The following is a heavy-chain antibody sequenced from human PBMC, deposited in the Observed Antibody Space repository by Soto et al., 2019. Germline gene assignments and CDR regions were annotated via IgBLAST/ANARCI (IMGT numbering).Heavy chain of an antibody. D-gene: IGHD2-21*01. J-gene: IGHJ4*02. CDR3: ARKITGYFWAGDY. Sequence: VGSLRLSCAASGFTFNMYAMSWVRQAPGKGLEWVSGIGGSGTNTYYADFVKGRFTISRDNSKNTLYLQMDSLRAEDTAIYYCARKITGYFWAGDYWGQGTLVTVSS. CDR2: IGGSGTNT. CDR1: GFTFNMYA. V-gene: IGHV3-23*01.